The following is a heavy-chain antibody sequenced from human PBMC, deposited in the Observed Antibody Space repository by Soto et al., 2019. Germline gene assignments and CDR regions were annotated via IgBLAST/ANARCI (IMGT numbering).Heavy chain of an antibody. D-gene: IGHD6-13*01. V-gene: IGHV4-59*01. Sequence: SETLSLTCTVSSGSISSYYGSWIRQPPGKGLEWIGYIYYTGLSNSNPSLNSRVTMSVDTSKNQFSLKLSSVTAADTAVYYCASHSSHWPFFDFWGQGTLVTVSS. CDR2: IYYTGLS. CDR3: ASHSSHWPFFDF. J-gene: IGHJ4*02. CDR1: SGSISSYY.